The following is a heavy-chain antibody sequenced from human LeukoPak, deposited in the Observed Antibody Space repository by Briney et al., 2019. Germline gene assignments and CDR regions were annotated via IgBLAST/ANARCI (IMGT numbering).Heavy chain of an antibody. CDR1: GFTFSSYA. D-gene: IGHD2-2*02. CDR2: ISYDGSNK. Sequence: GGSLRLSCAASGFTFSSYAMHWVRQAPGKGLEWVAVISYDGSNKYYADSVKGRFTISRDNAKNSLYLQMNSLRAEDTAVYYCARRPDCSSTSCYKYFQHWGQGTLVTVSS. V-gene: IGHV3-30-3*01. CDR3: ARRPDCSSTSCYKYFQH. J-gene: IGHJ1*01.